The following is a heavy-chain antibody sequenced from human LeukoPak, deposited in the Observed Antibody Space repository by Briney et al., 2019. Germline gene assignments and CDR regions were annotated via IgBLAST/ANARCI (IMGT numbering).Heavy chain of an antibody. CDR1: GFTFSSYA. V-gene: IGHV3-23*01. J-gene: IGHJ4*02. CDR3: AKDASVAVAGFFDY. D-gene: IGHD6-19*01. CDR2: ISGSGGST. Sequence: PGGSLGLSCAASGFTFSSYAMSWARQAPGKGLEWVSAISGSGGSTYYADSVKGRFTISRDNSKNTLYLQMNSLRAEDTAVYYCAKDASVAVAGFFDYWGQGTLVTVSS.